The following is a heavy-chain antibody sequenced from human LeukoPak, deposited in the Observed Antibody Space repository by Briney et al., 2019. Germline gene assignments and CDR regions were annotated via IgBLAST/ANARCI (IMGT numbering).Heavy chain of an antibody. CDR2: INHSGST. CDR1: GGSISSSSYY. V-gene: IGHV4-39*07. J-gene: IGHJ5*02. D-gene: IGHD5-18*01. CDR3: ARASRHGYRTGWFDP. Sequence: PSETLSLTCTVSGGSISSSSYYWGGIRQPPGKGLEWIGEINHSGSTNYNPSLKSRVTISVDTSKNQFSLKLSSVTAADTAVYYCARASRHGYRTGWFDPWGQGTLVTVSS.